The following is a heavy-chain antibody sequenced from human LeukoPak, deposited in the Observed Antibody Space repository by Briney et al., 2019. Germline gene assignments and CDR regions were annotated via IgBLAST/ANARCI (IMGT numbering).Heavy chain of an antibody. J-gene: IGHJ4*02. V-gene: IGHV1-46*01. D-gene: IGHD4-23*01. CDR3: ARCGPFYRGPSEYYFDY. CDR1: EDIFTTNY. Sequence: ASVKVSCKASEDIFTTNYIHWVRQAPGQGLEWMGIINPTTGSTIYAQTFQGRVTMTRDVSTSTVYMDLSSLRSADTAVYYCARCGPFYRGPSEYYFDYWGQGTLVTVSS. CDR2: INPTTGST.